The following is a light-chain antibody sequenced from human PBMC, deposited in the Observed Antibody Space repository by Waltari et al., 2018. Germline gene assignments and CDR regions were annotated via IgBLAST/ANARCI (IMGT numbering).Light chain of an antibody. CDR2: VDSGGSY. J-gene: IGLJ2*01. V-gene: IGLV4-69*01. CDR3: QTWVTGIRVI. CDR1: SGHSTYA. Sequence: QLVLTQSPSASASLGASVPLPCTLSSGHSTYAIAWPQPQPDKGPRYLMKVDSGGSYTKGDGISDRFSGSSSGTERYLTISSLQSDDEADYYCQTWVTGIRVIFGGGTKLTVL.